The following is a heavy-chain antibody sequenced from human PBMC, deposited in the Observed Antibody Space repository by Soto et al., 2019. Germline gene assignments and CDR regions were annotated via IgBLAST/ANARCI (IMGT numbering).Heavy chain of an antibody. CDR2: IYYSGST. D-gene: IGHD1-26*01. V-gene: IGHV4-59*01. J-gene: IGHJ4*02. CDR1: GGSIRSYY. CDR3: AAGIVGAARQLGY. Sequence: LSLTCTVSGGSIRSYYWSWVRQPPGKGLDWIGYIYYSGSTDYNPSLKSRVTISVDTSKNQFSLNLNSVTAADTAVYYCAAGIVGAARQLGYWGQGILVTVSS.